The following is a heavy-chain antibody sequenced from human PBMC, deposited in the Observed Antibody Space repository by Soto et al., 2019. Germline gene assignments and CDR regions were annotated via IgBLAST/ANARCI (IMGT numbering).Heavy chain of an antibody. V-gene: IGHV3-30*03. J-gene: IGHJ6*01. Sequence: GGSLRLSCVGSGFTFSKYGMHWVRQAPGRGLEWVAVISPDGGNKYYGGSVKGRFAVSRDNSKGSLSLQMNSLRVEDTATYYCARVLQRTSCSYYYYGMEVWGQVARDNVSS. CDR1: GFTFSKYG. CDR2: ISPDGGNK. CDR3: ARVLQRTSCSYYYYGMEV. D-gene: IGHD2-15*01.